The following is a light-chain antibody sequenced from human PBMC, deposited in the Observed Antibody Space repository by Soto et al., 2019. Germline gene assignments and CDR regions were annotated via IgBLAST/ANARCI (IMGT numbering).Light chain of an antibody. Sequence: DVQMTQSPSSLSASVGDRVTIXXQASQNINNYLNWYQQKPGRAPQLLIYDASNLEAGVPSRFRGSGSGTDFTFTISRLQPEDIATYYWQQYENLPTFGQGTRLE. V-gene: IGKV1-33*01. CDR3: QQYENLPT. CDR2: DAS. J-gene: IGKJ5*01. CDR1: QNINNY.